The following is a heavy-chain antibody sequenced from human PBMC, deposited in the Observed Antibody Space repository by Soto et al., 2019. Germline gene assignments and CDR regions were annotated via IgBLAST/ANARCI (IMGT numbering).Heavy chain of an antibody. V-gene: IGHV1-8*01. D-gene: IGHD5-18*01. CDR3: ARETDTSMVDY. CDR1: GYNFSAYY. Sequence: QVQLVQSGAEVKKPGASVKVSCQTSGYNFSAYYFNWVRQAAGQGPEWMGWMNPRNGQTGYVQKLRGRVTMTRDASIATVYLELSRLTSEDTAIYFCARETDTSMVDYWGQGTLVTVSS. J-gene: IGHJ4*02. CDR2: MNPRNGQT.